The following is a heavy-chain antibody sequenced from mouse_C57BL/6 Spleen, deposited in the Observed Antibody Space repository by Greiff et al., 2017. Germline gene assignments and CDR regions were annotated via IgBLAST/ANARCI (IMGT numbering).Heavy chain of an antibody. CDR1: GYTFTSYW. D-gene: IGHD1-1*02. Sequence: VQLQQPGAELVRPGTSVKLSCKASGYTFTSYWMHWVKQRPGQGLEWIGVIDPSDSYTNYNQKFKGKATLTVDTSSSTAYMQLSSLTSEDSAVYYCARGWGGGVLGVWGTGTTVTVSS. V-gene: IGHV1-59*01. CDR3: ARGWGGGVLGV. CDR2: IDPSDSYT. J-gene: IGHJ1*03.